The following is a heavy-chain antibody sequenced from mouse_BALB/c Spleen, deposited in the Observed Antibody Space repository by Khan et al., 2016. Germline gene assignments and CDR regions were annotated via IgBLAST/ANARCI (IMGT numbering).Heavy chain of an antibody. V-gene: IGHV9-1*02. CDR1: GYTFTNYG. Sequence: QIQLVQSGPELKKPGETVKISCKASGYTFTNYGMNWVKQAPGKGLKWMGWINTYTGEPTYADDFKGRFAFSLETSASTAYLQINNLKNEDMATYFCARSRRIDGSNWYFDVWGAGTTVTVSS. D-gene: IGHD1-1*01. CDR3: ARSRRIDGSNWYFDV. J-gene: IGHJ1*01. CDR2: INTYTGEP.